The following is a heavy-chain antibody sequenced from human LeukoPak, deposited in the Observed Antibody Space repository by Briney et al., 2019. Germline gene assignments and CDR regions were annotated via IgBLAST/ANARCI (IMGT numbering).Heavy chain of an antibody. J-gene: IGHJ3*02. Sequence: GGSLRLSCAASGFTFSSYAMHWVRQAPGKGLEYVSAISSNGGSTYYANSVKGRFTISRDNSKNTLYLQMGSLRAEDMAVYYCARAVDYDFWSGTRGAFDIWGQGTMVTVSS. D-gene: IGHD3-3*01. CDR1: GFTFSSYA. CDR2: ISSNGGST. CDR3: ARAVDYDFWSGTRGAFDI. V-gene: IGHV3-64*01.